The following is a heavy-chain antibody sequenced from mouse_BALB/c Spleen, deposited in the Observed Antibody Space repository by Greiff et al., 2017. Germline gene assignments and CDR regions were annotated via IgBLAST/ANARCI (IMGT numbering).Heavy chain of an antibody. J-gene: IGHJ3*01. CDR3: AREDCDRAWLAY. Sequence: VQLQQSGAELVKPGASVKLSCTASGFNIKDTYMHWVKQRPEQGLEWIGRIDPANGNTKYDPKFQGKATITADTSSNTAYLQLSSLTSEDTAVYYCAREDCDRAWLAYWGQGTLVTVSA. CDR1: GFNIKDTY. CDR2: IDPANGNT. V-gene: IGHV14-3*02.